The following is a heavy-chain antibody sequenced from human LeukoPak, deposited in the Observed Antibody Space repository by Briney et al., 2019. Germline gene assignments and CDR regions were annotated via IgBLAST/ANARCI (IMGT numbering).Heavy chain of an antibody. D-gene: IGHD1-26*01. CDR3: ARVGATGDY. CDR2: IIPIFGTA. Sequence: ASVKVSCKASGGTFSSHAISWVRQAPGQGLEWMGGIIPIFGTANYAQKFQGRVTITADESTSTAYMERSRLGSGGQAVDYCARVGATGDYWGQGTLVTVSS. V-gene: IGHV1-69*13. CDR1: GGTFSSHA. J-gene: IGHJ4*02.